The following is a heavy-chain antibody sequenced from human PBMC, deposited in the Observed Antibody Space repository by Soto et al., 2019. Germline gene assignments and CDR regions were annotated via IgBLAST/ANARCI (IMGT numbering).Heavy chain of an antibody. J-gene: IGHJ4*02. D-gene: IGHD3-3*01. CDR3: AKGLFFWSGYYREIYFDY. CDR1: GFTFSSYA. CDR2: ISGSGGST. Sequence: GGSLRLSCAASGFTFSSYAMSWVRQAPGKGLEWVSAISGSGGSTYYADSVKGRFTISRDNSKNTLYLQMNSLRAEDTAVYYCAKGLFFWSGYYREIYFDYWGQGTLVTVSS. V-gene: IGHV3-23*01.